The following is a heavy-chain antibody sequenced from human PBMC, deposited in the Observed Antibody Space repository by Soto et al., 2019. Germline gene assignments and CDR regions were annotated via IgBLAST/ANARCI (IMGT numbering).Heavy chain of an antibody. CDR1: GGSISSSSYY. CDR3: ATQEVGGSYVYTFDP. Sequence: QLQLQKSGPGLVKPSETLSLTCTVSGGSISSSSYYWGWIRQPPGKGLEWIGRIYYSGSTYYNPSLKSRVTISVDTSKNHVSLKLSSVTAADTAVYYCATQEVGGSYVYTFDPWGQGTLVTVSS. CDR2: IYYSGST. J-gene: IGHJ5*02. V-gene: IGHV4-39*02. D-gene: IGHD1-26*01.